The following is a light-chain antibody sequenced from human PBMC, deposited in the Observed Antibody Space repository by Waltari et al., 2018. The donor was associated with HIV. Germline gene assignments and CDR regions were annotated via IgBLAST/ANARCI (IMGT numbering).Light chain of an antibody. J-gene: IGKJ1*01. CDR1: QSVSIW. CDR2: KAS. Sequence: DIQMTQSPTTLSASVGDRVTITCRASQSVSIWLAWYQQKPGKDPNLLIYKASNLVTGVPSRFTGSGSGTEFTLTISSLQPDDSATYYCQRYNSDLWAFGQGTKVEIK. V-gene: IGKV1-5*03. CDR3: QRYNSDLWA.